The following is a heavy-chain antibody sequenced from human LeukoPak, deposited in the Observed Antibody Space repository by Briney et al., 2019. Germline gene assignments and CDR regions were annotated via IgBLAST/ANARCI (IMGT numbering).Heavy chain of an antibody. V-gene: IGHV4-39*01. CDR3: AFSGWFWGAFDY. J-gene: IGHJ4*02. Sequence: SETLSLTCSVSGGSISISNYFWGWIRQPPGRGLEWIASISSTGITHYYPSLESRISVSVETSKNQFSLKLTYLTAADTAVYYCAFSGWFWGAFDYWGQGILVTVSS. D-gene: IGHD6-19*01. CDR1: GGSISISNYF. CDR2: ISSTGIT.